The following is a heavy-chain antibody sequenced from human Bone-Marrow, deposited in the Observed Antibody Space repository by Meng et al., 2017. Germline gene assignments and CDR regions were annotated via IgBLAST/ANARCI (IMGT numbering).Heavy chain of an antibody. D-gene: IGHD6-19*01. V-gene: IGHV3-9*01. CDR3: AKDMKSSGWYGDAFDI. J-gene: IGHJ3*02. Sequence: SLKISCEGSGFIFDNYAMHWVRQAPGKGLEWVSGISWNSGSIGYADSVKGRFTISRDNAKNSLYLQMNSLRAEDTALYYCAKDMKSSGWYGDAFDIWGQGTMVTVSS. CDR1: GFIFDNYA. CDR2: ISWNSGSI.